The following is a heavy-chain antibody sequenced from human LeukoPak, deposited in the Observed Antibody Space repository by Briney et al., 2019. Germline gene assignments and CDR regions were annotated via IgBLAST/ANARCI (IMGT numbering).Heavy chain of an antibody. CDR1: GYTFTSYY. J-gene: IGHJ4*02. D-gene: IGHD5-12*01. Sequence: ASVKVSCKASGYTFTSYYMHWVRQAPGQGLEWTGIINPSGGSTSYAQKFQGRVTMTRDTSTSTVYMELSSLRSEDTAVYYSAREYSGYGSDYWGQGTLVTVSS. CDR2: INPSGGST. V-gene: IGHV1-46*03. CDR3: AREYSGYGSDY.